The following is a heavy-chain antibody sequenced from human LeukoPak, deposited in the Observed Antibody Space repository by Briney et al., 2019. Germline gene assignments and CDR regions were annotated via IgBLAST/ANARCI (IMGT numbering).Heavy chain of an antibody. Sequence: ASVKVSCKAFGYTFTGYWMHWVRQAPGQGPEWMGVISPSGGSTIYAQKFKGRVTLTRDTSTSTAYMELRSLRSDDTAVYYCAREPLYCSSTSCYAGMGYFDYWGQGTLVTVSS. D-gene: IGHD2-2*01. CDR1: GYTFTGYW. CDR2: ISPSGGST. J-gene: IGHJ4*02. CDR3: AREPLYCSSTSCYAGMGYFDY. V-gene: IGHV1-46*01.